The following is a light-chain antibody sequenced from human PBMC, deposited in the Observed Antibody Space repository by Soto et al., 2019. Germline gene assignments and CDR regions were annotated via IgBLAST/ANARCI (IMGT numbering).Light chain of an antibody. J-gene: IGLJ1*01. V-gene: IGLV1-44*01. Sequence: QAVVTQPPSASGTPGQKITISCSGSSSNIGSNAVNWYQQLPGVAPKLLIYSTNQRPSGVPDRFSGSKSGTSASLAISGLQSDDEADYYCAAWDDSLNCYVFGTGTKLTVL. CDR2: STN. CDR3: AAWDDSLNCYV. CDR1: SSNIGSNA.